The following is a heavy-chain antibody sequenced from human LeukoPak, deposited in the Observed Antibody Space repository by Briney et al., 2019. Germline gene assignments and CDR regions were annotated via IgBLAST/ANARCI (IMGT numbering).Heavy chain of an antibody. D-gene: IGHD2-21*02. CDR1: GFTFGSYW. V-gene: IGHV3-30*18. CDR3: AKDHDSYYFDY. CDR2: ISYDGSNK. J-gene: IGHJ4*02. Sequence: GGSLRLSCAASGFTFGSYWMSWVRQAPGKGLEWVAVISYDGSNKYYADSVKGRFTISRDNSKNTLYLQMNSLRAEDTAVYYCAKDHDSYYFDYWGQGTLVTVSS.